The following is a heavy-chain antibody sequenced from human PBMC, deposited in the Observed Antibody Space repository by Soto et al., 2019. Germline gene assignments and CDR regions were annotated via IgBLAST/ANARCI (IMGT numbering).Heavy chain of an antibody. CDR3: ARVGLRTLGYYYYGMDV. CDR2: ISAYNGNT. D-gene: IGHD5-18*01. J-gene: IGHJ6*02. V-gene: IGHV1-18*01. Sequence: ASVKVSCKASGYSFTCYGISWVRQAPGQGLEWMGWISAYNGNTNYAQKLQGRVTMTTDTSTSTAYMELRSLRSDDTAVYYCARVGLRTLGYYYYGMDVWGQGTTVTVS. CDR1: GYSFTCYG.